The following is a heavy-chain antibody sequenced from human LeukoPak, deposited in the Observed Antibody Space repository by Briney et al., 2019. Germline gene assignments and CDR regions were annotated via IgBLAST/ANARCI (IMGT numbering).Heavy chain of an antibody. CDR2: IYYSGST. V-gene: IGHV4-30-4*01. CDR3: AREVSRWPYYFDY. CDR1: GGSISSGDYY. Sequence: PSQTLSLTCTVSGGSISSGDYYWSWIRQPPGKGLEWIGYIYYSGSTYYNPSLKSRVTISVDTSKNQFSLKLSSVTAADTAVYYCAREVSRWPYYFDYWGQGTLVTVSS. D-gene: IGHD4-23*01. J-gene: IGHJ4*02.